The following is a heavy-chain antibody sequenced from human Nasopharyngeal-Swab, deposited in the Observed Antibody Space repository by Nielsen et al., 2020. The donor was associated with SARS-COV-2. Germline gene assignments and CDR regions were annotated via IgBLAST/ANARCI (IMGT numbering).Heavy chain of an antibody. J-gene: IGHJ4*02. Sequence: VRQMPGKGLEWMGIIYPGDSDTRYSPSFQGQVTISADKSISTAYLQWSSLEASDTAMYYCARLISRFNWNDGFDYWGQGTLVTVCS. D-gene: IGHD1-1*01. CDR2: IYPGDSDT. V-gene: IGHV5-51*01. CDR3: ARLISRFNWNDGFDY.